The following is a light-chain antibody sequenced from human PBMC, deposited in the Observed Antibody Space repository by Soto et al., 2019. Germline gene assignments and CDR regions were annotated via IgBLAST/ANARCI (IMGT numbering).Light chain of an antibody. CDR1: QSVASN. CDR3: QQYNDWWT. Sequence: LTPSPATLSVSPGEKDTLSCRASQSVASNLAWYQQKPGPAPRLLIYGASTRATGIPARFSGSGSGTEFTLTIGSLQHEDFAVYYCQQYNDWWTFGQGTKV. CDR2: GAS. V-gene: IGKV3-15*01. J-gene: IGKJ1*01.